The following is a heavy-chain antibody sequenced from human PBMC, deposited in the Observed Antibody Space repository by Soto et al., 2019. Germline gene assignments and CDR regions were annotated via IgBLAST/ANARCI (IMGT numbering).Heavy chain of an antibody. CDR3: ARAFPDPITGARYNWFDP. Sequence: SVKVSCKASGYTFSSYAISWVRQAPGQGLEWMGGIIPIFGTANYAQKFQGRVTITADESTSTAYMELSSLRSEDTAVYYCARAFPDPITGARYNWFDPWGQGTLVTVSS. CDR2: IIPIFGTA. J-gene: IGHJ5*02. V-gene: IGHV1-69*13. CDR1: GYTFSSYA. D-gene: IGHD1-20*01.